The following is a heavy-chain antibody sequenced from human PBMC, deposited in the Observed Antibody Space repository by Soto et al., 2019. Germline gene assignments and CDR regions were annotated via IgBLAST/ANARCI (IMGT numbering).Heavy chain of an antibody. D-gene: IGHD3-10*01. CDR3: ARGGVDMIRGITGKRTWLDP. CDR1: GGSFSSSY. Sequence: QVQLQQWGDGLLKPSETLSLTCAVYGGSFSSSYWNWIRQSPGKGLEWCGDINRIGSANYNPSLTGRVTMSVDSSKNQFYLRLTSVTAADAAMYYCARGGVDMIRGITGKRTWLDPWGQGTRVIVS. V-gene: IGHV4-34*01. J-gene: IGHJ5*02. CDR2: INRIGSA.